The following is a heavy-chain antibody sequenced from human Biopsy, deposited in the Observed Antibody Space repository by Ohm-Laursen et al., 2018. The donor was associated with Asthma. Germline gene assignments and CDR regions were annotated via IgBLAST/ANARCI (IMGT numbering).Heavy chain of an antibody. V-gene: IGHV3-53*01. CDR3: ARGDSRGNCCMFDS. J-gene: IGHJ4*02. CDR2: INSAGST. D-gene: IGHD2-15*01. CDR1: EFTVSSNY. Sequence: SLRLSCAASEFTVSSNYMHWVRQAPGKGLEWVSMINSAGSTFYSDSVKGRFTISRDNSKNTVFLLMNSLRAEDTALYYCARGDSRGNCCMFDSWGLGTLVTVSS.